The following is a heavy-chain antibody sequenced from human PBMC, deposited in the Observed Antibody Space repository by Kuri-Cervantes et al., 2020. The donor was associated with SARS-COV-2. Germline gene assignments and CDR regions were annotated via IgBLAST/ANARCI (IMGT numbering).Heavy chain of an antibody. V-gene: IGHV3-11*04. J-gene: IGHJ4*02. Sequence: GESLKISCAASGFTFSDYYMSWIRQAPGKGLEWVSYISSSGSTIYYADSVKGRFTISRDNAKNSLYLQMNSLRAEDTAVYYCARGDFRSGYYYDYWGQGTLVTVSS. CDR3: ARGDFRSGYYYDY. CDR2: ISSSGSTI. CDR1: GFTFSDYY. D-gene: IGHD3-3*01.